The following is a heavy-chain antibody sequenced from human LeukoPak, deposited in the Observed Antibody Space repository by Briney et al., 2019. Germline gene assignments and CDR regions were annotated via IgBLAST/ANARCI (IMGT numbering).Heavy chain of an antibody. J-gene: IGHJ3*02. D-gene: IGHD3-10*01. Sequence: GGSLRLSCAASGSTFSSYWMHWVRQAPGKGLVWVSRINSDGSSTNYADSVKGRFTISRDNAKNSLYLQMNSLRAEDTAVYYCARVPGGQDAFDIWGQGTMVTVSS. CDR3: ARVPGGQDAFDI. V-gene: IGHV3-74*01. CDR1: GSTFSSYW. CDR2: INSDGSST.